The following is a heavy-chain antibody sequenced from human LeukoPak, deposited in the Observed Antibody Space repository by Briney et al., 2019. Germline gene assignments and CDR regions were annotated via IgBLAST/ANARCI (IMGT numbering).Heavy chain of an antibody. Sequence: ASVKVSCKASGYTFTSYYMHWVRQAPGQGLEWMGIINPSGGSTSYAQKFQGRVTMTRDTSTSTVYMELSSLRSEDTAVYYCARDLYYYDNSGYYYDSGDYWGQGTLVTVSS. J-gene: IGHJ4*02. CDR1: GYTFTSYY. CDR2: INPSGGST. CDR3: ARDLYYYDNSGYYYDSGDY. D-gene: IGHD3-22*01. V-gene: IGHV1-46*01.